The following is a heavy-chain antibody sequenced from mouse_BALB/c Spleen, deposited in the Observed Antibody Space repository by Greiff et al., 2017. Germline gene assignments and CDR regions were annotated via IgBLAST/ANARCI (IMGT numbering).Heavy chain of an antibody. CDR3: ARDQYGSWFAD. CDR1: GFTFSSFG. CDR2: ISSGSSTI. D-gene: IGHD2-10*02. J-gene: IGHJ3*01. Sequence: EVMLVESGGGLVQPGGSRKLSCAASGFTFSSFGMHWVRQAPEKGLEWVAYISSGSSTIYYADTVKGRFTISRDNPKNTLFLQMTSLRSEDTAMYYCARDQYGSWFADWGQGTLVTVSA. V-gene: IGHV5-17*02.